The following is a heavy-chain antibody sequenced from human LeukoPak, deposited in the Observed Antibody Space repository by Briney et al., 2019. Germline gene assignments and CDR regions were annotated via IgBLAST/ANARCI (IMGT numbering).Heavy chain of an antibody. V-gene: IGHV3-73*01. J-gene: IGHJ4*02. CDR1: GFTFSGSA. Sequence: PGGSLRLSCAASGFTFSGSAMHWVRQASGKGLEWVGRIRSKGNTYATAYAASVKGRFTISRDDSKNTAYLQMNSLKTEDTAVYYCTRGPDYYESSGLDYWGQGTLVTVSS. D-gene: IGHD3-22*01. CDR2: IRSKGNTYAT. CDR3: TRGPDYYESSGLDY.